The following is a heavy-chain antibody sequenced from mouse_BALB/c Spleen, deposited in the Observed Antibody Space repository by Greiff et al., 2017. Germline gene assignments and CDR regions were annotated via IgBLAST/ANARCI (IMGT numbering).Heavy chain of an antibody. V-gene: IGHV2-9*02. CDR3: ARDDYRYDGVDY. J-gene: IGHJ2*01. D-gene: IGHD2-14*01. CDR2: IWAGGST. CDR1: GFSLTSYG. Sequence: VQRVESGPGLVAPSQSLSITCTVSGFSLTSYGVHWVRQPPGKGLEWLGVIWAGGSTNYNSALMSRLSISKDNSKSQVFLKMNSLQTDDTAMYYCARDDYRYDGVDYWGQGTTLTVSS.